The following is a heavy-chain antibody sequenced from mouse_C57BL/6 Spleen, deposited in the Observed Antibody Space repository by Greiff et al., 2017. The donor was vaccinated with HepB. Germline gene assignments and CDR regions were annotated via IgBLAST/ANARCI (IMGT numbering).Heavy chain of an antibody. CDR1: GFTFTDYY. CDR3: ARYNDYEGWFAY. Sequence: EVHLVESGGGLVQPGGSLSLSCAASGFTFTDYYMSWVRQPPGKALEWLGFIRNKANGYTTEYSASVKGRFTISRDNSQSILYLQMNALRAEDSATYYCARYNDYEGWFAYWGQGTLVTVSA. D-gene: IGHD2-4*01. CDR2: IRNKANGYTT. J-gene: IGHJ3*01. V-gene: IGHV7-3*01.